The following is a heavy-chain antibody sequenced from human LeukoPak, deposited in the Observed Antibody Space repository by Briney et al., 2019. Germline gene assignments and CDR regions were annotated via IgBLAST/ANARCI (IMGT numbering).Heavy chain of an antibody. CDR2: IYYSGST. CDR3: ARGQSQQYYFDY. CDR1: GGSISSYY. Sequence: SETLSLTCTVSGGSISSYYWSWIRQPPGKGLEWIGYIYYSGSTNYNPSLKSRVTISVDTSKNQFSLKLSSVTAADTAVYYCARGQSQQYYFDYWGQGTLVTVSS. D-gene: IGHD6-13*01. V-gene: IGHV4-59*01. J-gene: IGHJ4*02.